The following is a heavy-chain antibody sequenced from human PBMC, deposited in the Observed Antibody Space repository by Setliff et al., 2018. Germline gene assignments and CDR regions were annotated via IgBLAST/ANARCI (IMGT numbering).Heavy chain of an antibody. D-gene: IGHD5-18*01. CDR2: LSDSGRT. CDR3: ASWRGYGFGIDY. J-gene: IGHJ4*02. CDR1: GASISSYH. V-gene: IGHV4-4*07. Sequence: PSETLSLTCTVSGASISSYHWNWLRQPAGKGLEWIGRLSDSGRTTYNPSLKSRVTMSLDTPKNQFSLKLSSVTAAATAVYYCASWRGYGFGIDYWGQGALVTVSS.